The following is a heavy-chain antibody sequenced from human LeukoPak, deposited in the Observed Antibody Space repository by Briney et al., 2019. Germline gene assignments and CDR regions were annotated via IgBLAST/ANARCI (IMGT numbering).Heavy chain of an antibody. CDR2: IIGSGGST. CDR3: ARERTGFYAEY. CDR1: GFTFNNYA. V-gene: IGHV3-23*01. D-gene: IGHD3/OR15-3a*01. J-gene: IGHJ4*02. Sequence: PGGSLRLSCAASGFTFNNYAMTWVRQAPGKGLEWVSTIIGSGGSTDYADSVKGRFTISRDSPKNTLYLQMNTLRPEDTAVYYCARERTGFYAEYWGQGTLVTVSS.